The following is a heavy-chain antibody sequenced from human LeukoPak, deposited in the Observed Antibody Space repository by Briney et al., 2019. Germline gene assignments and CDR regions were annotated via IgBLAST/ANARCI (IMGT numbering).Heavy chain of an antibody. Sequence: SETLSLTCTVSGGSISSGDYYWSWIRQPPGKGLEWIGYIYYSGSTYYNPSLKSRITISLDTSKSQFSLKVSSVTVADTAVYYCARGKPYDWTYYFDYWGQGTLVTVSS. CDR1: GGSISSGDYY. J-gene: IGHJ4*02. CDR2: IYYSGST. CDR3: ARGKPYDWTYYFDY. V-gene: IGHV4-30-4*08. D-gene: IGHD5-12*01.